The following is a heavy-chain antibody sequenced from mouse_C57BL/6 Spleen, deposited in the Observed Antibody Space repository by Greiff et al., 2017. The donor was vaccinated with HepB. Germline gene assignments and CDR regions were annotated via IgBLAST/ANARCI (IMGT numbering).Heavy chain of an antibody. CDR2: ISDGGSYT. CDR1: GFTFSSYA. V-gene: IGHV5-4*01. D-gene: IGHD1-1*01. CDR3: ARDNYDGSSHDFDY. J-gene: IGHJ2*01. Sequence: EVKLMESGGGLVKPGGSLKLSCAASGFTFSSYAMSWVRQTPEKRLEWVATISDGGSYTYYPDNVKGRFTISRDNAKNNLYLQMSHLKSEDTAMYYCARDNYDGSSHDFDYWGQGTTLTVSS.